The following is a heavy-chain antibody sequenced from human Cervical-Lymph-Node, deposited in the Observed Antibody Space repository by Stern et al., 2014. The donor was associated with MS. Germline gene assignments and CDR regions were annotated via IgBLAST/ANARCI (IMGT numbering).Heavy chain of an antibody. J-gene: IGHJ4*02. D-gene: IGHD3-3*01. CDR3: AREHDFWSGPFDY. V-gene: IGHV4-31*03. CDR2: INYSGST. Sequence: QLQLQESGPGLVKPSQTLSLTCTVSGGSINSGDYNWSWIRQHPGKGLEWIGHINYSGSTNSNPSLRSRVSISADTSKNQLSLKLTSVTAADTAMYYCAREHDFWSGPFDYWGQGTLVTVSS. CDR1: GGSINSGDYN.